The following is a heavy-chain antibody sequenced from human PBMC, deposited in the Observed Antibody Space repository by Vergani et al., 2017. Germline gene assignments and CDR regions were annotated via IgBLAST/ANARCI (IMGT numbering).Heavy chain of an antibody. CDR1: GYSFTSYW. D-gene: IGHD1-1*01. J-gene: IGHJ6*02. V-gene: IGHV5-10-1*03. CDR2: IDPSDSYT. CDR3: ASDRRETGNDSSMDV. Sequence: EVQLVQSGAEVKKPGESLRISCKGSGYSFTSYWISWVRQMPGKGLEWMGRIDPSDSYTNYSPSFQGHVTISADKSISTAYLQWSSLKASDTAMYYCASDRRETGNDSSMDVWGQGTTVTVSS.